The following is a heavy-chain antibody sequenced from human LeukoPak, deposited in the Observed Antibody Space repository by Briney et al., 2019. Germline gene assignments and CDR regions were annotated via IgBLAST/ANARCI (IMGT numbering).Heavy chain of an antibody. D-gene: IGHD2-2*02. V-gene: IGHV4-34*01. Sequence: SETLSLTCAVYGGSFSGYYWSWIRQPPGKGLEWIGEINHSGSTNYNPSLKGRVTISVDTSKNQFSLKLSSVTAADTAVYYCARGGLGYCSSTSCYRRVYGMGVWGQGTTVTVSS. CDR1: GGSFSGYY. CDR2: INHSGST. CDR3: ARGGLGYCSSTSCYRRVYGMGV. J-gene: IGHJ6*02.